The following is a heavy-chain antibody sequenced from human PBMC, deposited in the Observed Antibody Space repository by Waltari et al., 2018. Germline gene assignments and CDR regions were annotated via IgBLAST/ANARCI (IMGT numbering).Heavy chain of an antibody. CDR3: ARGRGSYKAY. Sequence: QVQLVQSGAEVKKPGSSVKVSCKASGGTFSSYAISWVRQAPGQGLEWMGGISPIFGKANYAQKFQGRVTMTRNTSISTAYMELSSLRSEDTAVYYCARGRGSYKAYWGQGTLVTVSS. J-gene: IGHJ4*02. CDR1: GGTFSSYA. CDR2: ISPIFGKA. D-gene: IGHD1-26*01. V-gene: IGHV1-69*06.